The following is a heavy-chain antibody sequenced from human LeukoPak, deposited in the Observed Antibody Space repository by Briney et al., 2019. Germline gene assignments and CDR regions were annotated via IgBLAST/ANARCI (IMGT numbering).Heavy chain of an antibody. J-gene: IGHJ1*01. Sequence: GASVKVSCKASGYAFSSFDINWVRQAPGQGLEWMGWMNPSSGNSGFAQKFQGRVIMTRNTSIATAYMEMTNLRFDDTAVYYCVDPDRWGQGTLVTVSS. CDR3: VDPDR. V-gene: IGHV1-8*01. CDR2: MNPSSGNS. CDR1: GYAFSSFD. D-gene: IGHD3-22*01.